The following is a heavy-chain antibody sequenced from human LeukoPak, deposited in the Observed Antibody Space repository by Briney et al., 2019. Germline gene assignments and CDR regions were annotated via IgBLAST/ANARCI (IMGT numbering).Heavy chain of an antibody. Sequence: GGSLRLSCAASGFTVSSYGMHWVRQARGKGLEWLAYIRANAIDQLYADSVKGRFTISTDNSKNTLYLQMNSMRTDDTAVYYCAKGLGSIPASGFFDYCGQGALVTVSS. CDR3: AKGLGSIPASGFFDY. D-gene: IGHD6-13*01. CDR2: IRANAIDQ. CDR1: GFTVSSYG. V-gene: IGHV3-30*02. J-gene: IGHJ4*02.